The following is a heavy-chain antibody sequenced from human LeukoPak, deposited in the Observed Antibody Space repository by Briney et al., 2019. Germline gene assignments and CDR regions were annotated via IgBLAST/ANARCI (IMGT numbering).Heavy chain of an antibody. CDR1: GGSINSSSYY. Sequence: PSETLSLTCTVSGGSINSSSYYWGWIRQPPGKGLEWIGSIFYSGNTYDNPSLKSRVTISVDTSKNQFSLKLSSVTAADTAVYYCARGVGYYYDSSGYYSKNWFDPWGQGTLVTVSS. D-gene: IGHD3-22*01. J-gene: IGHJ5*02. V-gene: IGHV4-39*07. CDR3: ARGVGYYYDSSGYYSKNWFDP. CDR2: IFYSGNT.